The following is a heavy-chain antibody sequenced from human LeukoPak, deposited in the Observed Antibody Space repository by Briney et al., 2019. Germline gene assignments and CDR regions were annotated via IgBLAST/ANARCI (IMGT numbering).Heavy chain of an antibody. CDR1: GSSISSGYY. J-gene: IGHJ3*02. CDR2: IYHSGST. V-gene: IGHV4-38-2*01. Sequence: PSETLSLTCAVSGSSISSGYYWGWIRQPPGKGLEWIGSIYHSGSTYYNPSLRSRVTISVDTSKKQFSLKLSSVTAADTAVYYCAGNNTRTVSRGSSLRRANVFDIWGQGTMVTVSS. CDR3: AGNNTRTVSRGSSLRRANVFDI. D-gene: IGHD6-13*01.